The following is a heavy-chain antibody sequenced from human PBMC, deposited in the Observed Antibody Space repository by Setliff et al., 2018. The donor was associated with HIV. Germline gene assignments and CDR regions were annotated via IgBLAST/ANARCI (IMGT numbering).Heavy chain of an antibody. CDR2: IYSDGSS. CDR3: ARDSPLSHFDY. Sequence: GGSLRLSCAASGFTFSRFYMSWVRQAPGKGLEWVSVIYSDGSSYYADSVRGRFTISRDNYKNTLYLQMNSLRPEDTAVYYCARDSPLSHFDYWGQGSLVTVSS. J-gene: IGHJ4*02. V-gene: IGHV3-53*01. CDR1: GFTFSRFY.